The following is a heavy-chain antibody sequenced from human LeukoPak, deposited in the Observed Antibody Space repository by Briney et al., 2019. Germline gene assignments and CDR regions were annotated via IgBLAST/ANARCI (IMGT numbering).Heavy chain of an antibody. CDR2: ISWNSGSI. J-gene: IGHJ3*02. D-gene: IGHD6-19*01. CDR1: GFTFDDYA. CDR3: AKAQELAVAVWGNAFDI. Sequence: PGRSLRLSCAASGFTFDDYAMHWVRQAPGKGLEWVSGISWNSGSIGYADSVKGRFTISRDNAKNSLYLQMNSLRAEDTALYYCAKAQELAVAVWGNAFDIWGQGTMVTVSS. V-gene: IGHV3-9*01.